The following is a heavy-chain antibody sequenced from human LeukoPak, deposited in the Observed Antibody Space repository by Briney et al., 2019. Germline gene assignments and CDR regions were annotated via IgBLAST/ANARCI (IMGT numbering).Heavy chain of an antibody. CDR1: GYSFTNYW. CDR2: IYPGDSDT. J-gene: IGHJ4*02. CDR3: WRRYDSGGYYANYFDS. V-gene: IGHV5-51*01. Sequence: GESLKISCKGSGYSFTNYWIGWVRQMPGKGLEWMGIIYPGDSDTRYSPSFQGQVTTSADKSISTAYLQWNSLKTSDPALDYRWRRYDSGGYYANYFDSGGQGPRVPVS. D-gene: IGHD3-22*01.